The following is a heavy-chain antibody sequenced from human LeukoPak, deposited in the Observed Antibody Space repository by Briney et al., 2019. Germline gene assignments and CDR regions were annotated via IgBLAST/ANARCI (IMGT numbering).Heavy chain of an antibody. Sequence: ASVKVSSEASGYTFTTYGLSWVRQAPGQGLEWMGWISVSTGNTRYAQKVQGRVTMTTDTSTSTAYMEVTNLRSDDTAVYYCVRDLGDDKSGVGYFDYWGQGILVTVSS. CDR1: GYTFTTYG. CDR3: VRDLGDDKSGVGYFDY. V-gene: IGHV1-18*01. D-gene: IGHD3-22*01. CDR2: ISVSTGNT. J-gene: IGHJ4*02.